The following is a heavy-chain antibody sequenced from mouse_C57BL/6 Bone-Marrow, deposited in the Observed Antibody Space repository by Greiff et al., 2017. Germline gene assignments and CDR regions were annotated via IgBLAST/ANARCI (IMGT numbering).Heavy chain of an antibody. CDR1: GYAFTNYL. CDR2: INPGSGGT. D-gene: IGHD2-1*01. CDR3: ARSGYYGNYDFDY. Sequence: QVQLQQSGAELVRPGTSVKVSCKASGYAFTNYLIEWVKQRPGQGLEWIGVINPGSGGTNYNEKFKGKATLTADKSSSTAYMQLSSLTSEDSAVYCCARSGYYGNYDFDYWGQGTTLTVSS. V-gene: IGHV1-54*01. J-gene: IGHJ2*01.